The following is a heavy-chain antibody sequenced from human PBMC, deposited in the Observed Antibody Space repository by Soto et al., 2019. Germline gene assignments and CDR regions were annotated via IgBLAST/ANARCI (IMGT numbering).Heavy chain of an antibody. CDR2: VYNSGNT. CDR1: GASISSSNYY. J-gene: IGHJ5*02. V-gene: IGHV4-39*01. Sequence: PSETLSLTCTVSGASISSSNYYWGWIRQPPGKRLEWLGSVYNSGNTYYNTSLKSRVTMSVDTSRNQFSLKLNSVTAADTGFYYCATVGTTSPSPAWFDPWGQGTLVTVSS. D-gene: IGHD1-7*01. CDR3: ATVGTTSPSPAWFDP.